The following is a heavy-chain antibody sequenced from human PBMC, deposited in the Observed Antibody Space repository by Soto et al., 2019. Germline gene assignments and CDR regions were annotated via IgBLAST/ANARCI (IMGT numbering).Heavy chain of an antibody. J-gene: IGHJ6*02. CDR2: IIPILGIT. CDR3: ARVSGYYDSSGYPYYHYGMDV. CDR1: GGTFSSYT. Sequence: QVQLVQSGDEVKKPGSSVKVSCKASGGTFSSYTISWVRQAPGQGLEWMGRIIPILGITNYAQKFQGRVTITADKSTCTAYMELSSLRSEDTAVYYCARVSGYYDSSGYPYYHYGMDVWGQGTTVTVSS. D-gene: IGHD3-22*01. V-gene: IGHV1-69*02.